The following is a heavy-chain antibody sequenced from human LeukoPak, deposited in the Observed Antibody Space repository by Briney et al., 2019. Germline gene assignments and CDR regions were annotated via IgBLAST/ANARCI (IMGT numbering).Heavy chain of an antibody. J-gene: IGHJ4*02. Sequence: PGGSLRLSCAASGFTFSNYGIHWVRQPPGEGLEWVAFIRYDGTSEYYADSVKGRFTISRDNSKNTLYLQMNSLRDEDTAVYYCAREGGLTEGGFDYWGQGTLVTVS. CDR2: IRYDGTSE. CDR1: GFTFSNYG. D-gene: IGHD1-14*01. CDR3: AREGGLTEGGFDY. V-gene: IGHV3-30*02.